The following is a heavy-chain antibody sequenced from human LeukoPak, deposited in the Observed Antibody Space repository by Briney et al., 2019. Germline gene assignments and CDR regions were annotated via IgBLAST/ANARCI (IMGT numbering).Heavy chain of an antibody. CDR3: AKDRIGIAVAGTTFDY. J-gene: IGHJ4*02. CDR2: ISSSSSTI. D-gene: IGHD6-19*01. CDR1: GFTFSTYT. Sequence: PGGSLRLSCAASGFTFSTYTMNWVRQAPGKGLEWVSYISSSSSTIYYADSVKGRFTISRDNAKNSLYLQMNSLRAEDTAVYYCAKDRIGIAVAGTTFDYWGQGTLVTVSS. V-gene: IGHV3-48*01.